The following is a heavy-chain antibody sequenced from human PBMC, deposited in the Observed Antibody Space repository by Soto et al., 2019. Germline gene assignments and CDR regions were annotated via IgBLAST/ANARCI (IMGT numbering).Heavy chain of an antibody. D-gene: IGHD6-6*01. CDR2: ISGSGSPT. J-gene: IGHJ4*02. V-gene: IGHV3-23*01. Sequence: GGSLRLSCVASGFSLSNFPMSWVRQAPGKGLEWLSTISGSGSPTFHADSVRGRFTISRDNSKDTLYLQMNSLRAEDTAVYYCAKFYSSAFKYFDYWGRGTLVTVSS. CDR3: AKFYSSAFKYFDY. CDR1: GFSLSNFP.